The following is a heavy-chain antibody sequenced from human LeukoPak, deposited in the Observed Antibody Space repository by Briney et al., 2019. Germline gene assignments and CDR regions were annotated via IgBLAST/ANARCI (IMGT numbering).Heavy chain of an antibody. Sequence: PSETLSLTCIVSGGSISSYYWSWIRQPPGKGLEWIGYIYYSGSTNYNPSLKSRVTISVDTSKNQFSLKLSSVTAADTAVYYCARGRGYSYVIDAFDIWGQGTMVTVSS. D-gene: IGHD5-18*01. CDR2: IYYSGST. V-gene: IGHV4-59*01. CDR3: ARGRGYSYVIDAFDI. J-gene: IGHJ3*02. CDR1: GGSISSYY.